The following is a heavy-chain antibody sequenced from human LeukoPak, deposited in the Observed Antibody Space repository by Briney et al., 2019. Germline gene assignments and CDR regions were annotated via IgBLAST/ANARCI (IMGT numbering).Heavy chain of an antibody. CDR2: ISHDGSNK. CDR3: AKLRGYYGSGQQITLDY. V-gene: IGHV3-30*18. D-gene: IGHD3-10*01. CDR1: GLTLSSYG. Sequence: AGGSLRLSCAASGLTLSSYGMHWVRQAPAKGLEWVAVISHDGSNKYYEDSVKGRFTISRDNAKNTLYLQMDSLSVEDTAVYYCAKLRGYYGSGQQITLDYWGQGTLVTVSS. J-gene: IGHJ4*02.